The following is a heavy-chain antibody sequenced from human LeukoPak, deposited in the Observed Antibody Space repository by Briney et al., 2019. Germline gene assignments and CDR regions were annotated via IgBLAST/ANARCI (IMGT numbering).Heavy chain of an antibody. V-gene: IGHV3-53*01. CDR1: GFTVSSNY. J-gene: IGHJ4*02. CDR2: IYSGGST. CDR3: ARDEGGNSDY. D-gene: IGHD4-23*01. Sequence: GGSLRLSCAASGFTVSSNYMSWVRQAPGKGLEWVSAIYSGGSTYYADSVKGRFTISRDNSKNTLYLQMNSLRAGDTAVYYCARDEGGNSDYWGQGTLVTVSS.